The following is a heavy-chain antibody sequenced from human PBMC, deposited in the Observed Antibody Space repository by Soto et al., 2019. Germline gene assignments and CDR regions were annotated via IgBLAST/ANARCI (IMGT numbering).Heavy chain of an antibody. V-gene: IGHV2-5*02. CDR1: GFSLSTSGVG. CDR3: THTDPIAAAGIGAFDI. CDR2: IYWDDDK. J-gene: IGHJ3*02. Sequence: QITLKESGPTLVKPTQTLTLTCTFSGFSLSTSGVGVGWIRQPPGKALEWLALIYWDDDKRYSPSLKSRLTITKDTSKNQVVLTMTNMDPVDTATYYCTHTDPIAAAGIGAFDIWGQGTMVTVSS. D-gene: IGHD6-13*01.